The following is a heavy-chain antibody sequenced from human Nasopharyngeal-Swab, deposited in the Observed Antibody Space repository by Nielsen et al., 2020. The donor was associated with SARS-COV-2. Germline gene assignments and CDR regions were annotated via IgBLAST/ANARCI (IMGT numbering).Heavy chain of an antibody. CDR3: ARSSSGQGDYYYVMDV. Sequence: SETLSLTCTVSGGSISSYYWSWIRQPPGKGLEWIGYIYYSGSTNYNPSLKSRVTISVDTSKNQFSLKLSSVTAADTAVYYCARSSSGQGDYYYVMDVWGQGTTVTVSS. D-gene: IGHD6-6*01. CDR1: GGSISSYY. V-gene: IGHV4-59*08. CDR2: IYYSGST. J-gene: IGHJ6*02.